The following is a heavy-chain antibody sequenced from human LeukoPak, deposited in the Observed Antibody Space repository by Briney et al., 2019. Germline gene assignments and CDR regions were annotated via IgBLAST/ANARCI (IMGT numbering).Heavy chain of an antibody. CDR2: ISYDVSNK. D-gene: IGHD5-12*01. CDR3: ARPYSGSLFYFDY. CDR1: GFTFNNYA. Sequence: PGRSLRLSCVASGFTFNNYAMHWVRQAPGKGLEWVAVISYDVSNKYYAESVKGRFTISRDNSKNTLYLQMNSLRAEDTAVYYCARPYSGSLFYFDYWGQGTLATVSS. J-gene: IGHJ4*02. V-gene: IGHV3-30-3*01.